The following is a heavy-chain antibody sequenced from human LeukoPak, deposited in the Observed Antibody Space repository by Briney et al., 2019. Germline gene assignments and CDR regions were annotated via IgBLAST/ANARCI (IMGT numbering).Heavy chain of an antibody. D-gene: IGHD5-18*01. CDR3: ASLLGPLSYNFGFARDY. Sequence: GTLSLTCAVSGGSISSTSWYSWVRQPPGKGLEWIGEIYHSGRTNYKASLKSRVTISLDKSKNQFSLKLTSVTAADTAVYYCASLLGPLSYNFGFARDYWGQGTLVTVSS. J-gene: IGHJ4*01. CDR2: IYHSGRT. V-gene: IGHV4-4*02. CDR1: GGSISSTSW.